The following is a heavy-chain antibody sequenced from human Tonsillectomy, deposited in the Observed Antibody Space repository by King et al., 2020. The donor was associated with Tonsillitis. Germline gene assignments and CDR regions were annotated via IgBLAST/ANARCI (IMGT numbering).Heavy chain of an antibody. D-gene: IGHD3-16*01. CDR3: ARGGDVGGSHFAGEHYYYYYGMDV. CDR2: IYYTGRT. J-gene: IGHJ6*02. CDR1: GGYISSYF. V-gene: IGHV4-59*08. Sequence: VQLQESGPGLVKPSETLSLTCTVSGGYISSYFWSWIRQPPGKGLEWIGYIYYTGRTSHNPSLNGRVTISVDTSKKQFSLELSSVTAADTAVYYCARGGDVGGSHFAGEHYYYYYGMDVWGQGTTVTVSS.